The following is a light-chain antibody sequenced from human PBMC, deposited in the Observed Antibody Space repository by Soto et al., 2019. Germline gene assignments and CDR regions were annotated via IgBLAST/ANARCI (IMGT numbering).Light chain of an antibody. Sequence: QSVLTQPPSVSEAPGQRVTISCTGSSSNIGAGYEAHWYQQVPGTAPKLLIYENNNRPSGVPDRFSGSKSGTSASLNITGLQAEVEAEYYCQSYDSSLSGYVFGTGTKVTVL. CDR3: QSYDSSLSGYV. CDR1: SSNIGAGYE. J-gene: IGLJ1*01. CDR2: ENN. V-gene: IGLV1-40*01.